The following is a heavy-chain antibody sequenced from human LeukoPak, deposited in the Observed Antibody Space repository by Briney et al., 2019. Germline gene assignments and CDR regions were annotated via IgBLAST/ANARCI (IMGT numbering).Heavy chain of an antibody. Sequence: SVRVSCKASGGTFSSYAISWVRQAPGQGLEWMGRIIPILGIANYAQKFQGRVTITADKSASTAYMELSSLRSEDTAVYYCARGSGLEQWTQGELVYYYGMDVWGHGTTVSVSS. V-gene: IGHV1-69*04. D-gene: IGHD6-19*01. CDR2: IIPILGIA. CDR1: GGTFSSYA. CDR3: ARGSGLEQWTQGELVYYYGMDV. J-gene: IGHJ6*02.